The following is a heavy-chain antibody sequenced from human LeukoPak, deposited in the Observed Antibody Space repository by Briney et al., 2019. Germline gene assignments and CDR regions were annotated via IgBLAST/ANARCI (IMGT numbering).Heavy chain of an antibody. CDR1: GYTFTGNY. CDR2: ISPNSGGT. J-gene: IGHJ4*02. Sequence: ASVKVSCKASGYTFTGNYIHWVRQAPGQGLEWMGWISPNSGGTKYAQKFQGRVTMTRDTSISTAYMELSKLRSDDTAVYSCARDYGFYSGLYFFDYWGQGTLVTVSS. CDR3: ARDYGFYSGLYFFDY. V-gene: IGHV1-2*02. D-gene: IGHD1-26*01.